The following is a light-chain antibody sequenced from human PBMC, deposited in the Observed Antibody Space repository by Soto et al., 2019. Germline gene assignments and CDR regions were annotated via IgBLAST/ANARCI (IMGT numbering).Light chain of an antibody. Sequence: QSALTQPPSASGSPGQSVTISCTGTSSDVGGYNYVSWYQQYPGKAPKLIIYEVSQRPSGVPDRFSGSKSGNTASLTVSGLQAEDEADYYCSSYAGGNNLVFGGGTKLTVL. CDR3: SSYAGGNNLV. V-gene: IGLV2-8*01. CDR2: EVS. CDR1: SSDVGGYNY. J-gene: IGLJ2*01.